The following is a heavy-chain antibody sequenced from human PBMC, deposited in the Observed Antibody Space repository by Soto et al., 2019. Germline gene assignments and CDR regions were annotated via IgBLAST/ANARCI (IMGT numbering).Heavy chain of an antibody. CDR1: GGSISIYY. D-gene: IGHD4-17*01. CDR2: IYASGGT. V-gene: IGHV4-4*07. Sequence: SETLSLTCTVSGGSISIYYWSWIRQPAGKGLEWIGRIYASGGTNYNPSLKSRVTMSADTSKNQLSLRLSSVTAADTAVYYCARDRKQNGDYLPDYYYGMDVWGQGTTVTVSS. J-gene: IGHJ6*02. CDR3: ARDRKQNGDYLPDYYYGMDV.